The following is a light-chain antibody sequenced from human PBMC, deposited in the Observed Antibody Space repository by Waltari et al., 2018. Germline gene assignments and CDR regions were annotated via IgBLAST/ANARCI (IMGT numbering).Light chain of an antibody. CDR2: DGS. CDR1: NLGIKD. V-gene: IGLV3-21*02. J-gene: IGLJ3*02. CDR3: QVWDNGSDRSV. Sequence: SYVLTQPPSVSVAPGETATITCGGSNLGIKDGHWYQQKPGLAPLLVVFDGSDRPAGIPERFSGSNSGNTATLIISRGEAGDEADDYCQVWDNGSDRSVFGGGTKLTVL.